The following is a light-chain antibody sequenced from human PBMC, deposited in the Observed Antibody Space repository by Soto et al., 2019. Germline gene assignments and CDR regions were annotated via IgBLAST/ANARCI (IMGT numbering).Light chain of an antibody. CDR2: EVT. V-gene: IGLV2-14*01. Sequence: QSALTQPASVSGSLGQSITIPCTGTTSDVGGYNYVSWYQQHPGKAPILMIYEVTNRPSGVSNRFSGSKSGNTASLTISGLQVEDEAEYYCGSYTGSITYVFGTGTKVTVL. CDR1: TSDVGGYNY. CDR3: GSYTGSITYV. J-gene: IGLJ1*01.